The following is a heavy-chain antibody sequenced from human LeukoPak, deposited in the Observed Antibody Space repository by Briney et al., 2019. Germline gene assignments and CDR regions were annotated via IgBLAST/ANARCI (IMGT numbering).Heavy chain of an antibody. D-gene: IGHD4-17*01. Sequence: SETLSLTCTVSGGSLSSYYWSWIRQPPGKGLEWIGFIYYSGSTIYNPSLKNRVTMSVDTSKNQFSLKLSSVNATDMAIYYCARHMTVTYAFDIWGQGTMVTVSS. CDR3: ARHMTVTYAFDI. J-gene: IGHJ3*02. V-gene: IGHV4-59*08. CDR2: IYYSGST. CDR1: GGSLSSYY.